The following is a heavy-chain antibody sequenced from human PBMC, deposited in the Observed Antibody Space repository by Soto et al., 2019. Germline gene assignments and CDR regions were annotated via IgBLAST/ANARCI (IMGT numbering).Heavy chain of an antibody. CDR1: GYTFTSYA. V-gene: IGHV1-3*01. CDR3: ARGDYYDIHDY. CDR2: INAGNGNT. Sequence: QVQLVQSGAEVKKPGASVKVSCKASGYTFTSYAIHWVRQAPGQRLEWMGWINAGNGNTKYSQKFQGRVTITRDTSASTAYMDLSSLGSEDTAVYYCARGDYYDIHDYWGQGTLVTVSS. D-gene: IGHD3-22*01. J-gene: IGHJ4*02.